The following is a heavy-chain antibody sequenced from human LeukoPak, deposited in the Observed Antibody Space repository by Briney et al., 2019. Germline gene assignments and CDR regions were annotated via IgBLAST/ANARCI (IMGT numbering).Heavy chain of an antibody. Sequence: SVKVSCKASGGTLSSYAISWVRQAPAQGLEWMRGIIPIFGTANYAQKFQGRVTITTDESTSTAYMELSSLRAEDTAVYYCASYAMGGPIDYWGQGTLVTVSS. D-gene: IGHD2-8*01. J-gene: IGHJ4*02. CDR3: ASYAMGGPIDY. V-gene: IGHV1-69*05. CDR2: IIPIFGTA. CDR1: GGTLSSYA.